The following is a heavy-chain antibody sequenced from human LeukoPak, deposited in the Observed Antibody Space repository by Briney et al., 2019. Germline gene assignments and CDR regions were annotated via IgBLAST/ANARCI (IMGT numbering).Heavy chain of an antibody. CDR1: GFTFSSYW. J-gene: IGHJ4*02. CDR2: IKQDGSEK. Sequence: GGSLRLSCVDSGFTFSSYWMSWVRQAPGKGLEWVANIKQDGSEKYYVDSVKGRFTMSRDNAKNSLYLQMNSLRAEDTAVYYCARVQWELRGVGSYFEYWGQGALVTVSS. V-gene: IGHV3-7*01. CDR3: ARVQWELRGVGSYFEY. D-gene: IGHD1-26*01.